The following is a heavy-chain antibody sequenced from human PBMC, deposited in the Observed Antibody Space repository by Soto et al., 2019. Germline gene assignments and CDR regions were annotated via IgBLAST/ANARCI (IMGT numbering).Heavy chain of an antibody. V-gene: IGHV4-39*02. CDR3: AATTVTTLDI. CDR1: GGSISSSSYY. J-gene: IGHJ3*02. D-gene: IGHD4-17*01. Sequence: QLQLQESGPGLVKPSETLSLTCTVSGGSISSSSYYWGWIRQPPGKGLEWIGSIYYSGSTYYNPSLKSRVTISVDTSNNHFALKLSSVTAADTAVYYCAATTVTTLDIWGQGTMVTVSS. CDR2: IYYSGST.